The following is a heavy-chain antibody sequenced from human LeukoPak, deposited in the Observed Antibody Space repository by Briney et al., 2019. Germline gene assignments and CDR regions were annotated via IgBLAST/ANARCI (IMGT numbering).Heavy chain of an antibody. CDR2: ISSSGSTI. CDR3: ARPIIAAAGIKAGWFDP. Sequence: PGGSLRLSCAASGFTFSDYYMSWIRQAPGKGLERVSYISSSGSTIYYADSVKGRFTISRDNAKNSLYLQMNSLRAEDTAVYYCARPIIAAAGIKAGWFDPWGQGTLVTVSS. CDR1: GFTFSDYY. V-gene: IGHV3-11*01. J-gene: IGHJ5*02. D-gene: IGHD6-13*01.